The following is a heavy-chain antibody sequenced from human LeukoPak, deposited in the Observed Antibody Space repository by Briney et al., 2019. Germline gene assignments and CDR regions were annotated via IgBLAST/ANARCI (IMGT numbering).Heavy chain of an antibody. CDR2: INHSGST. Sequence: PSETPSLTCAVYGGSFSGYYWSWIRQPPGKGLEWIGEINHSGSTNYNPSLKSRVTISVDTSKNQFSLKLSSVTAADTAVYYCARSYCSSTSCYFSHYYYGMDVWGQGTTVTVSS. J-gene: IGHJ6*02. V-gene: IGHV4-34*01. CDR1: GGSFSGYY. D-gene: IGHD2-2*01. CDR3: ARSYCSSTSCYFSHYYYGMDV.